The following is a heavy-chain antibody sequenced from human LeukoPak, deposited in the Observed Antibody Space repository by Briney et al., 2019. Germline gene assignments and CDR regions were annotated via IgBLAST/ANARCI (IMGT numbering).Heavy chain of an antibody. CDR3: AKGTSGNAFDI. CDR2: IKQDGSEK. Sequence: GGSLRLSCAASGFTFSSYWMSWVRQAPGKGLEWVANIKQDGSEKYYVDSVKGRFTISRDNAKNLLYLQMNSLRAEDTAVYYCAKGTSGNAFDIWGQGTMVIVSS. V-gene: IGHV3-7*01. CDR1: GFTFSSYW. J-gene: IGHJ3*02. D-gene: IGHD2-2*01.